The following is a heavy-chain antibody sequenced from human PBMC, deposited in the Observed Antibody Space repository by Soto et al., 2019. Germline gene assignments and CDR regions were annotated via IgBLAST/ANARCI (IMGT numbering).Heavy chain of an antibody. CDR1: GLTFSTYA. J-gene: IGHJ6*02. CDR2: ISGCGCSI. D-gene: IGHD1-1*01. CDR3: VKGYWNEEV. Sequence: EVQLLESGGGLVQPGGSLRLSCAASGLTFSTYAMKWVRQAPGNGLVWVSAISGCGCSIHYADSVKGRFTISRDSSKNTLYLQMNSQRDEDTTVNHCVKGYWNEEVRGQGTTVSVSS. V-gene: IGHV3-23*01.